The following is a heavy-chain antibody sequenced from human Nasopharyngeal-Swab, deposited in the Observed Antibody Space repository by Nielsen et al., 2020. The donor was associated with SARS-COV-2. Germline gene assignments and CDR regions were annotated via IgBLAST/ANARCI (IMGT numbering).Heavy chain of an antibody. D-gene: IGHD2-2*01. CDR3: ARIFRSTTLDY. Sequence: SVTVSCKASGYTFTNYGISWVRQAPGQGLAWMGWINAYNGNTNYAQKLQGRVTMTTDKSTSTVYMELRSLRSDDTAVYYCARIFRSTTLDYWGQGTLVTVSS. V-gene: IGHV1-18*01. J-gene: IGHJ4*02. CDR1: GYTFTNYG. CDR2: INAYNGNT.